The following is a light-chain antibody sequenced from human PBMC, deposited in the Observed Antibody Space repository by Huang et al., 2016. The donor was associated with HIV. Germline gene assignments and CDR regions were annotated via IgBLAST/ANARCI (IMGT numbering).Light chain of an antibody. Sequence: EIVLTQSPGTLSLSPGERATRSCRASQSVSSSYLAWYQQKPGQAPRLLSDGASSRATGIPDRFSGSGSGTDFTLTISRLEPEDFAVYYCQQYGSSPQTFGQGTKVEIK. CDR3: QQYGSSPQT. V-gene: IGKV3-20*01. J-gene: IGKJ1*01. CDR1: QSVSSSY. CDR2: GAS.